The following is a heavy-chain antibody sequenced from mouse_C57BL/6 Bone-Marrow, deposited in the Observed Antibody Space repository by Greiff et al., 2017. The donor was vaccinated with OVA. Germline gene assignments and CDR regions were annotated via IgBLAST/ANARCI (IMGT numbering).Heavy chain of an antibody. J-gene: IGHJ3*01. V-gene: IGHV1-15*01. CDR1: GYTFTDYE. Sequence: QVQLQPSGAELVRPGASVTLSCKASGYTFTDYEMHWVKQTPVHGLEWIGAIDPETGGTAYNQKFKGKAILTADKSSSTAYMELRSLTSEDSAVYYCTSYSKGGFAYWGQGTLVTVSA. CDR3: TSYSKGGFAY. CDR2: IDPETGGT. D-gene: IGHD2-5*01.